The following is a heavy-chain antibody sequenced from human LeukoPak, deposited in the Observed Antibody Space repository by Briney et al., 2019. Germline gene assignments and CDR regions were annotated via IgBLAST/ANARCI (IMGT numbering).Heavy chain of an antibody. D-gene: IGHD3-10*01. Sequence: SSETLSLTCTVSGGSISSYYWSWIRQPPGKGLEGIGYIYYSGSTNYNPSLKSRVTISVDTSKNQFSLKLSSVTAADTAVYYCARGRYYGPYWFDPWGQGTLVTVSS. J-gene: IGHJ5*02. CDR3: ARGRYYGPYWFDP. CDR2: IYYSGST. V-gene: IGHV4-59*01. CDR1: GGSISSYY.